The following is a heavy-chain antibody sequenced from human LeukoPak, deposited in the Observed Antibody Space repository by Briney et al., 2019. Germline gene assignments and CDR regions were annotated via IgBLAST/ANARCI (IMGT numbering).Heavy chain of an antibody. D-gene: IGHD2-15*01. J-gene: IGHJ6*03. CDR3: ARVDDYYYYYMDV. CDR1: GGSFSGYY. CDR2: INHSGST. V-gene: IGHV4-34*01. Sequence: SETLSLTCAVYGGSFSGYYWSWIRQPPGKGLEWIGEINHSGSTNYNPSLKSRVTISVDTSKNQFSLKLSSVTAADTAVYYCARVDDYYYYYMDVWGKGTTVTVSS.